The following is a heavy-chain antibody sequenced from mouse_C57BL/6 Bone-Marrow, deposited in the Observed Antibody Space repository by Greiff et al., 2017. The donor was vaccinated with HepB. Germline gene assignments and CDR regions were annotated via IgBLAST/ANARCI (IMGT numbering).Heavy chain of an antibody. V-gene: IGHV5-4*01. CDR1: GFTFSSYA. CDR3: ARVDYGSSSAWFAY. J-gene: IGHJ3*01. D-gene: IGHD1-1*01. CDR2: ISDGGSYT. Sequence: EVHLVESGGGLVKPGGSLKLSCAASGFTFSSYAMSWVRQTPEKRLEWVATISDGGSYTYYPDNVKGRFTISRYKAKNNLYLQMSHLKSEDTAMYYCARVDYGSSSAWFAYWGQGTLVTVSA.